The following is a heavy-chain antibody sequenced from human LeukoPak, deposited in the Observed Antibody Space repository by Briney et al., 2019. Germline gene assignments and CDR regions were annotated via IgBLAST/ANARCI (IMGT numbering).Heavy chain of an antibody. CDR3: ARGGIAVAHAFDI. D-gene: IGHD6-19*01. V-gene: IGHV3-11*04. CDR2: ISSSDSTI. CDR1: GFTFSDYY. J-gene: IGHJ3*02. Sequence: NPGGSLRLSCAASGFTFSDYYMSWIRQAPGKGLEWVSYISSSDSTIYYADSVKGRFTISRDNAKNSLYLQMNSLRAEDTAVYYCARGGIAVAHAFDIWGQGTMVTVSS.